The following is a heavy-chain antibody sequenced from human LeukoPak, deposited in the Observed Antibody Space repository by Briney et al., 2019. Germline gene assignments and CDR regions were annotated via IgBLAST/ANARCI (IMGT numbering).Heavy chain of an antibody. CDR1: GFTFSTEA. CDR3: ARKLGFIPQFDY. V-gene: IGHV3-23*01. Sequence: GGSLRLSCEVSGFTFSTEAMTWVRQAPGKGLEWVSSISDSSRTTYYADSVQGRFTISRDNSRNTVYLQMNSLRVEDTAFYYCARKLGFIPQFDYWSQGTLVAVSS. D-gene: IGHD6-13*01. CDR2: ISDSSRTT. J-gene: IGHJ4*02.